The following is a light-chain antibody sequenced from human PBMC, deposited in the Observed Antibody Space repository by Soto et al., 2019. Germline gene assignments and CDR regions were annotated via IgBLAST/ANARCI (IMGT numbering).Light chain of an antibody. CDR3: CSYAGNYTHV. V-gene: IGLV2-11*01. J-gene: IGLJ1*01. CDR2: DVS. CDR1: SSDVGGYNY. Sequence: QSALTQPRSVSGSPGQSVTISCTGTSSDVGGYNYVSWYQQHPGKAPKLMLYDVSKRPSGVPDRFSGSKSGNTASLTISGLLAEDEADYYCCSYAGNYTHVFGTGTKLTV.